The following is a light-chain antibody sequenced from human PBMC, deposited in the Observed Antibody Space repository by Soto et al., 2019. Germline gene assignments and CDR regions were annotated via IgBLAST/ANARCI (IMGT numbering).Light chain of an antibody. J-gene: IGKJ4*01. V-gene: IGKV1D-16*01. Sequence: DTQMTQSPSSLSASVGDRVTITCRASQDNSTGLARYQQRPGEATMSLIYFATTLQSGDPSRFSGSGSGREFTLTISSLQPEDFATYFCQQYRTYPLTFGGGTNVEI. CDR3: QQYRTYPLT. CDR2: FAT. CDR1: QDNSTG.